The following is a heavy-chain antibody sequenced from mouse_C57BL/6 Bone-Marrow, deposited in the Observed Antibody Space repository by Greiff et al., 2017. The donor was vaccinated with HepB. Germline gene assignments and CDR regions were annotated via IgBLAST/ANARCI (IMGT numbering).Heavy chain of an antibody. D-gene: IGHD2-4*01. V-gene: IGHV5-12*01. J-gene: IGHJ3*01. CDR2: ISNGGGST. Sequence: DVQLVESGGGLVQPGGSLKLSCAASGFTFSDYYMYWVRQTPEKRLEWVAYISNGGGSTYYPDTVKGRFTISRDNAKNTLYLQMSRLKSEDTAMYYCARHDYGFAYWGQGTLVTVSA. CDR1: GFTFSDYY. CDR3: ARHDYGFAY.